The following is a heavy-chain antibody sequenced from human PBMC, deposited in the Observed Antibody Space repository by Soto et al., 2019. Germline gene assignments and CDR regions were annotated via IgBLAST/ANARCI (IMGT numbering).Heavy chain of an antibody. CDR1: GGSVSSGSYY. D-gene: IGHD3-22*01. CDR3: ARDHETYYYDSSGYYYPLNWFDP. J-gene: IGHJ5*02. V-gene: IGHV4-61*01. CDR2: IYYSGGT. Sequence: SETLSLTCTVSGGSVSSGSYYWSWIRQPPGKGLEWIGYIYYSGGTNYNPSLKSRVTISVDTSKNQFSLKLSSVTAADTAVYYCARDHETYYYDSSGYYYPLNWFDPWGQGTLVTVSS.